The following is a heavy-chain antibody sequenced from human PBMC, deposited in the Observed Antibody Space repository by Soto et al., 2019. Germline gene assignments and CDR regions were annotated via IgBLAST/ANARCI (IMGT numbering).Heavy chain of an antibody. CDR1: GFSLSTTGVG. D-gene: IGHD3-10*01. Sequence: QITLKESGPSLVNPTQTLTLTCSFSGFSLSTTGVGVGWIRQSPGKALERLANIYWDTAKSYSPSLKSRVTIAKDTSKIQVVLTVTNMDPVETGRYYCARSLWFGELHWGQGALVSVSS. J-gene: IGHJ4*02. V-gene: IGHV2-5*02. CDR3: ARSLWFGELH. CDR2: IYWDTAK.